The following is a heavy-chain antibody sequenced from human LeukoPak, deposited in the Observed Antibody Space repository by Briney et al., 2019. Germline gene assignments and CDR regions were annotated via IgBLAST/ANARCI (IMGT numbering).Heavy chain of an antibody. CDR1: GGSFSGYY. CDR2: INHSGST. D-gene: IGHD3-9*01. CDR3: ARVRPLRYFDWLLSSSSVGHFNY. Sequence: SETLSLTCAVYGGSFSGYYWSWIRQPPGKGLEWIGEINHSGSTNYNPSLKSRVTISVDTSKNQFSLKLSSVTAADTAVYYCARVRPLRYFDWLLSSSSVGHFNYWGQGTLVTVSS. J-gene: IGHJ4*02. V-gene: IGHV4-34*01.